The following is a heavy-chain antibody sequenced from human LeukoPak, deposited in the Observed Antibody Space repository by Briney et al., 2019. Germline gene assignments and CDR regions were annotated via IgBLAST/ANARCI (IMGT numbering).Heavy chain of an antibody. CDR2: ISSSGSYK. J-gene: IGHJ4*02. Sequence: GGTLRLSCAASGFTFNSYTMNWVRQAPGKGLEWVSSISSSGSYKYYADSVKGRFTISRDNAKNSLYLQMNSLRPEDTAVYYCARDPSEASHPYYFDYWAQGTLVTVSS. CDR3: ARDPSEASHPYYFDY. V-gene: IGHV3-21*01. CDR1: GFTFNSYT.